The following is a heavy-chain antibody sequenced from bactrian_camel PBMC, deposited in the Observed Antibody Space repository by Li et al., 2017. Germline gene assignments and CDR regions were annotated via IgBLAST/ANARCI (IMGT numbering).Heavy chain of an antibody. V-gene: IGHV3S63*01. Sequence: HVQLVESGGGSVQAGGSLRLSCAASGFTFDDHDMGWFRQAHGDGCELVSTISSERSTYYADSVKGRFTISQDNAKNTVYLQMNSLKPEDTAMYYCAADQFYSAVPAGFRYWGQGTQVTVS. CDR1: GFTFDDHD. J-gene: IGHJ6*01. CDR3: AADQFYSAVPAGFRY. CDR2: ISSERST. D-gene: IGHD1*01.